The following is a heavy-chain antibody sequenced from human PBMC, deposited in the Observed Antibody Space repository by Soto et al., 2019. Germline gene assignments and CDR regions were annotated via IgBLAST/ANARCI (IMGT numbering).Heavy chain of an antibody. CDR2: IGAYNGNT. CDR3: ARGPQSSGWRGKWFDA. D-gene: IGHD6-25*01. Sequence: ASVKVSCKASGYTFTSYGISWVRQAPGQGLEWMGWIGAYNGNTKSTQKHQGRVNMTTDTSTSTAYMELRSLRSDDTAVYYCARGPQSSGWRGKWFDAWGQGTMVTVSS. V-gene: IGHV1-18*01. J-gene: IGHJ5*02. CDR1: GYTFTSYG.